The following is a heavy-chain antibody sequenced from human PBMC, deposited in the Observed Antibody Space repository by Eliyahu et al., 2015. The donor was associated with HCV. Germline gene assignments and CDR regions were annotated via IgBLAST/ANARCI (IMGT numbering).Heavy chain of an antibody. CDR1: GXTFGRYW. Sequence: EVQLVESGGGLVQPGGSLRPXCAASGXTFGRYWMSWVRQAPGKGLEWVANIKQDGSEKYYVDSMKGRFTISRDNAKNSLYLQMNSLRAEDTAVYYCARAPFYDYWSGYVDYWGQGTLVTVSS. V-gene: IGHV3-7*03. CDR2: IKQDGSEK. J-gene: IGHJ4*02. D-gene: IGHD3-3*01. CDR3: ARAPFYDYWSGYVDY.